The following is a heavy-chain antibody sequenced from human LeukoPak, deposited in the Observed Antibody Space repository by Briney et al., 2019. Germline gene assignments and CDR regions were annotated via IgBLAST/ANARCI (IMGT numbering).Heavy chain of an antibody. D-gene: IGHD2-8*02. CDR1: GGSIISGNYY. CDR2: IHYSGST. V-gene: IGHV4-30-4*01. CDR3: AGSYWSYYYNAMDV. Sequence: SETLSLTCTVSGGSIISGNYYWSWIRQPPGKGLEWIGCIHYSGSTYYKPSLKSRLTISLDTSKNLFSLNMNSVTAADTAVYFCAGSYWSYYYNAMDVWGQGTTVTVSS. J-gene: IGHJ6*02.